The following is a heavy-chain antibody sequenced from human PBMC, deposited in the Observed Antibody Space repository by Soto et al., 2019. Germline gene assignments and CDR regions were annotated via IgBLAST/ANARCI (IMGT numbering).Heavy chain of an antibody. CDR1: GGSFSGNY. J-gene: IGHJ4*02. CDR3: ARGHLPGGNTFYYDY. Sequence: QVQLQQWGAGLLKPSETLSLTCTVYGGSFSGNYWSWIRQPPGMGLEWIGEISHSGTTNYNPSLISRVTISVDTSKNQFSLKLSPVTAAATAIYYCARGHLPGGNTFYYDYWGQGTLVTVSS. D-gene: IGHD3-10*01. CDR2: ISHSGTT. V-gene: IGHV4-34*01.